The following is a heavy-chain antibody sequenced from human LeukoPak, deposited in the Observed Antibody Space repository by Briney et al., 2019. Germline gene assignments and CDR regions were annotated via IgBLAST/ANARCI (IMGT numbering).Heavy chain of an antibody. CDR3: ARKGVYCSSTSCQIPYSMDV. CDR1: GFTFSSYS. Sequence: GGSLRLSCAASGFTFSSYSMNWVRQAPGKGLEWVSSISSSSSYIYYADSVKGRFTISRDNAKNSLYLQMNSLRAEDTAVYYCARKGVYCSSTSCQIPYSMDVWGQGTTVTVSS. V-gene: IGHV3-21*01. J-gene: IGHJ6*02. CDR2: ISSSSSYI. D-gene: IGHD2-2*01.